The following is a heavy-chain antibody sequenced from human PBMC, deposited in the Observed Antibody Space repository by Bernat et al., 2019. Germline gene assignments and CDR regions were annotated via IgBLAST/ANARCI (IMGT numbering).Heavy chain of an antibody. J-gene: IGHJ6*03. CDR2: ISYDGSYI. Sequence: EVQLVESGGGLVQPGGSLRLSCAASGFTFSSHAMSWFLQAPGNGLAWFSVISYDGSYIDYADSVKDRLTISRDNSKNTLYLQMNRVRAEETAVYYLAKDGNYSVYYDYMDVWGQGTTVTVSS. CDR3: AKDGNYSVYYDYMDV. V-gene: IGHV3-23*04. CDR1: GFTFSSHA. D-gene: IGHD4-4*01.